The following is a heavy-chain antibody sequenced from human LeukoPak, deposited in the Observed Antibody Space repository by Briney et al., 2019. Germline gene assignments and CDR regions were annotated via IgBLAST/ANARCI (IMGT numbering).Heavy chain of an antibody. D-gene: IGHD2-15*01. Sequence: GGSLRLSCAAAGFTFSSYGMRWVRQAPGKGLEWVAVIWYDGSNKYYADSVKGRFTISRDNSKNTLYLQMNSLRAEDTAVYYCARIGLGGYCSGGSCYSVYYYYGMDVWGQGTTVTVSS. J-gene: IGHJ6*02. CDR1: GFTFSSYG. V-gene: IGHV3-33*01. CDR2: IWYDGSNK. CDR3: ARIGLGGYCSGGSCYSVYYYYGMDV.